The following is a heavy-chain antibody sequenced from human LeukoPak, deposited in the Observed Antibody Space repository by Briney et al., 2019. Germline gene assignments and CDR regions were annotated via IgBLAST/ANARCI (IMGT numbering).Heavy chain of an antibody. J-gene: IGHJ3*02. D-gene: IGHD1-26*01. CDR3: ARGQSYYEAFDI. CDR1: GFTVSSDY. V-gene: IGHV3-53*03. CDR2: IYSGGST. Sequence: GGSLRLSCAASGFTVSSDYMSCVRQPPGKGLEWVSVIYSGGSTNYADSVKGRFTISRDNSKNTLHLQMNSLRVEDTAVYYCARGQSYYEAFDIWGQGTMVTVSS.